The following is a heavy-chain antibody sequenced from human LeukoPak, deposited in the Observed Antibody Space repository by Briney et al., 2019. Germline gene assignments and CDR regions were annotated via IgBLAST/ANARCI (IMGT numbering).Heavy chain of an antibody. CDR2: IYPCDSET. J-gene: IGHJ4*02. CDR1: GYNFTNYW. Sequence: GESLKLACKGSGYNFTNYWIGWVRQMPGKGLEWRGIIYPCDSETRYSPSFQGQVTLSADKSTSTAYLQWSSLQASDSAMYYWARSTLMASATCPYDYCGQGTLVTASS. D-gene: IGHD5-24*01. CDR3: ARSTLMASATCPYDY. V-gene: IGHV5-51*01.